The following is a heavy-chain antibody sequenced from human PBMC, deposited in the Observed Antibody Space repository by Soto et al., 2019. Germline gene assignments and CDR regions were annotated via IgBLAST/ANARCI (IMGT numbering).Heavy chain of an antibody. V-gene: IGHV3-30*14. D-gene: IGHD3-22*01. CDR3: ARDRSMIVVVPGY. CDR1: GFTFSTYA. J-gene: IGHJ4*02. Sequence: QVQLVESGGGVVQPGRSLRLSCAASGFTFSTYAMHWVRQAPGKGLEWVALISFDGSNKYYADSVKGRVTISRDNSKNTVYLQMNSLRPEDTAVYYCARDRSMIVVVPGYWGQGTLVTVSS. CDR2: ISFDGSNK.